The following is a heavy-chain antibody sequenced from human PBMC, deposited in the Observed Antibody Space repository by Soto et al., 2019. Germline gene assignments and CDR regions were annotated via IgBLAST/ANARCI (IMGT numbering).Heavy chain of an antibody. CDR2: IIPIFGTA. Sequence: QAPGQGLEWMGGIIPIFGTANYAQQFQGRVTITADESTSTAYMELSSLRSEDTAVYYCARDKGGTYYYYGMDVWGQGTTVTVS. V-gene: IGHV1-69*01. D-gene: IGHD1-1*01. J-gene: IGHJ6*02. CDR3: ARDKGGTYYYYGMDV.